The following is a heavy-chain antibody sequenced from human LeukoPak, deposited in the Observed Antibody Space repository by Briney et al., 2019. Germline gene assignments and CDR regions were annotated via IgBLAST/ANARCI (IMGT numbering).Heavy chain of an antibody. CDR2: ISGSGGST. CDR3: AKGPTGYFDWYYFDY. V-gene: IGHV3-23*01. CDR1: GFTFSSYA. J-gene: IGHJ4*02. Sequence: GGSLRLSCAASGFTFSSYAMSWVRQAPGKGLEWVSAISGSGGSTYYADSVKGRFTISRDNSKNTLYLQMNSLRAEDTAVYYCAKGPTGYFDWYYFDYWGQGTLVTVSS. D-gene: IGHD3-9*01.